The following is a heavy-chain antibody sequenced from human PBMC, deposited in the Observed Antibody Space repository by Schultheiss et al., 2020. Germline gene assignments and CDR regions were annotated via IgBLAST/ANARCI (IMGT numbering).Heavy chain of an antibody. J-gene: IGHJ4*02. CDR3: ARGGFNYYYGGSGYSDY. CDR2: ISAYDGNS. CDR1: GYTFTDYG. V-gene: IGHV1-18*01. Sequence: ASVKVSCKASGYTFTDYGITWARQAPGQGLEWMGWISAYDGNSNYAQNLQGRVTMTTDTSTSTAYMELRSLRSDDTAVYFCARGGFNYYYGGSGYSDYWGQGTLVTVSS. D-gene: IGHD3-22*01.